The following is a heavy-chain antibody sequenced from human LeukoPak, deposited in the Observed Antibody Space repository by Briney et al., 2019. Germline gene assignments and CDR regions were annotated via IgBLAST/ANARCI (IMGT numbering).Heavy chain of an antibody. CDR2: INSDGSIT. D-gene: IGHD6-13*01. CDR1: GFTFSSYW. CDR3: AKDPSAAAGAFDY. V-gene: IGHV3-74*01. Sequence: GGSLRLSCAASGFTFSSYWMHWVRQAPGKGLLWVSRINSDGSITIYADSVKGRFTISRDNSKNTLYLQINSLRVEDTAVYYCAKDPSAAAGAFDYWGQGTLLSVSS. J-gene: IGHJ4*02.